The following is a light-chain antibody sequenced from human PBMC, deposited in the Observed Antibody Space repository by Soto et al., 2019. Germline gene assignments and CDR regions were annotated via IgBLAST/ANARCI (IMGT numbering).Light chain of an antibody. CDR3: SSYTSSTTWV. CDR1: SSDVGGYNY. J-gene: IGLJ3*02. V-gene: IGLV2-14*01. CDR2: EVS. Sequence: QSVLTQPASVSGSPGQSITISCTGTSSDVGGYNYVSWYQRHPGKAPKLMIYEVSNRPSGISTRFSGSKSANTASLTISGLQAEDEADYYCSSYTSSTTWVFGGGTKLTVL.